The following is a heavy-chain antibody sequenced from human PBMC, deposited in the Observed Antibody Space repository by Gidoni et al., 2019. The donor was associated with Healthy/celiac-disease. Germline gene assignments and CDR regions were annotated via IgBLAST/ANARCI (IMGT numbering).Heavy chain of an antibody. D-gene: IGHD3-10*01. J-gene: IGHJ4*02. Sequence: QLQLQESGPGLVKPSETLSLTCTVSGGSISSSSYYWGWIRQPPGKGLEWIGSIYYSGSTYYNPSLKSRVTISVDTSKNQFSLKLSSVTAADTAVYYCARPPTYYYGSGSLSYFDYWGQGTLVTVSS. CDR3: ARPPTYYYGSGSLSYFDY. V-gene: IGHV4-39*01. CDR2: IYYSGST. CDR1: GGSISSSSYY.